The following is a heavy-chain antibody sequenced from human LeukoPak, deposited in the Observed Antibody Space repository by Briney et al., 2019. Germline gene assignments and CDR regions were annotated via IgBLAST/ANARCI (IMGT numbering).Heavy chain of an antibody. V-gene: IGHV4-4*07. CDR2: IYISGIT. D-gene: IGHD5-24*01. Sequence: PSETLSLTCTVSGGSISSYYWSWIRQPAGKGLEYIGRIYISGITNYNPSLKSRVTMSVDTSKNQFSLTVNSVTAADTAVYYCASDESDRDLGLSWGQGTLVTVSS. CDR3: ASDESDRDLGLS. CDR1: GGSISSYY. J-gene: IGHJ4*02.